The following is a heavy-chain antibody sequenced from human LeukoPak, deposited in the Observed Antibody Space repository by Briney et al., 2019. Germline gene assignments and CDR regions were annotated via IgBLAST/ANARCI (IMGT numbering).Heavy chain of an antibody. CDR1: GGSISNYY. CDR2: IYYSGST. CDR3: ARYYYDSSAYYNLDY. D-gene: IGHD3-22*01. J-gene: IGHJ4*02. V-gene: IGHV4-59*01. Sequence: SETLSLTCTVSGGSISNYYWNWIRQPPGKGLEWIGYIYYSGSTYYNPSLKSRVTISGDTSKNQFSLKLSSVTAADTAVYYCARYYYDSSAYYNLDYWGQGTLVTVSS.